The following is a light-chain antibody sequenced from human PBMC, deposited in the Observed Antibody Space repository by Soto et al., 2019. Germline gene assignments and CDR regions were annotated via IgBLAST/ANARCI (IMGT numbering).Light chain of an antibody. J-gene: IGLJ1*01. CDR3: SSYAGSNNFV. V-gene: IGLV2-8*01. CDR1: SSGVGGYNY. Sequence: QFVLTQPPSASGSPGQSVTISCTGTSSGVGGYNYVSWYQQHPGKAPKLMICEVTKRPSGVPDRFSGSKSGNTASLTVSELQAEDEADYYCSSYAGSNNFVFGTGTKVTVL. CDR2: EVT.